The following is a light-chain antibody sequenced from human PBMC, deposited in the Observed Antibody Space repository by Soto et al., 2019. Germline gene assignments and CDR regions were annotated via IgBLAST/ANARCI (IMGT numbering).Light chain of an antibody. CDR2: KAS. Sequence: DIQMTQSPSTLSGSVGDRVTITCRASQTISSWLAWYQQKPGKAPKLLIYKASTLKSGVPSRFSGSGSGTEFTLTISSLQPDDFAIYYCKQSYSSQWTFGQGTKVDIK. V-gene: IGKV1-5*03. CDR1: QTISSW. J-gene: IGKJ1*01. CDR3: KQSYSSQWT.